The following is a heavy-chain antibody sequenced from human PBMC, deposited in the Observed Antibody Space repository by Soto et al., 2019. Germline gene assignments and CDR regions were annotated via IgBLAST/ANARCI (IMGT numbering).Heavy chain of an antibody. CDR3: ARDYDPKPSLAAAGTYYYYYGMDV. D-gene: IGHD6-13*01. CDR1: GYTFTSYG. J-gene: IGHJ6*02. Sequence: GASVKVSCKASGYTFTSYGISWVRQAPGQGLEWMGWISAYNGNTNYAQKLQGRVTMTTDTSTSTAYMELRSLRSDDTAVYYFARDYDPKPSLAAAGTYYYYYGMDVWGQGTTVTVSS. CDR2: ISAYNGNT. V-gene: IGHV1-18*01.